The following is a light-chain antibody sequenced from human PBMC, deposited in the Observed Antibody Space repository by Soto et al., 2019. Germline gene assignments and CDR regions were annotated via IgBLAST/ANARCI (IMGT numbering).Light chain of an antibody. CDR2: GAS. CDR3: QEYDNWPPEGT. J-gene: IGKJ1*01. CDR1: QSVSIN. V-gene: IGKV3-15*01. Sequence: TVLTQSPGTLSVSPGERASLSCRASQSVSINLAWYQQKPGQAPMLLIYGASTRATGIPARFSGSGSGTEFTLSINSLQSEDFAVYYCQEYDNWPPEGTFGQGTKVEV.